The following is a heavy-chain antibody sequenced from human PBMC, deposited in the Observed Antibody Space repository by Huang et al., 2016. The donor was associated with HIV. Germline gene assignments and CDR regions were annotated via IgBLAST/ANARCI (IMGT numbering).Heavy chain of an antibody. CDR3: ASGPEDLDWIRRYFFDY. Sequence: EVQLVESGGGLVQPGGSLRLSCAASGFTFNKHWMNWVRQAPGKGLGWVAKIKDDGSGRFYVDSVKGRFTIARDNAKNSRYLQMNSLRGEDTAVYYCASGPEDLDWIRRYFFDYWGQGTLVTVSS. CDR1: GFTFNKHW. D-gene: IGHD3-9*01. V-gene: IGHV3-7*01. J-gene: IGHJ4*02. CDR2: IKDDGSGR.